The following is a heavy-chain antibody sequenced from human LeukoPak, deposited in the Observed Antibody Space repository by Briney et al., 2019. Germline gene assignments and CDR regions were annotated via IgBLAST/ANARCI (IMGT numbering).Heavy chain of an antibody. CDR2: ISSSSSYI. CDR1: GFTFSSYS. Sequence: PGGSLTLSCAFSGFTFSSYSMNWVRQPPGKGREWVSSISSSSSYIYYADSRKGRFTIHRHTAKHSLYLQMNRQIAEDTTLYSCARGELLVLDWGQGTLVTVSS. CDR3: ARGELLVLD. V-gene: IGHV3-21*01. J-gene: IGHJ4*02. D-gene: IGHD6-13*01.